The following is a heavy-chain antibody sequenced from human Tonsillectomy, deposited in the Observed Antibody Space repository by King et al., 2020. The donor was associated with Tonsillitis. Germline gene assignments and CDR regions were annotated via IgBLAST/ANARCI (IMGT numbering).Heavy chain of an antibody. J-gene: IGHJ4*02. D-gene: IGHD3-16*01. V-gene: IGHV3-9*01. CDR1: GFSFDEYA. CDR3: AKESGGIPTFDFAY. CDR2: ITWDSGKV. Sequence: VQLVESGGHLEQPGRSLRLSCIGSGFSFDEYAMHWVRHAPGKGLEWVSSITWDSGKVVYADPVKGRFTISRDNAKNSLYLQLDSLRPEDTAMYYCAKESGGIPTFDFAYGGQGTVVSVSS.